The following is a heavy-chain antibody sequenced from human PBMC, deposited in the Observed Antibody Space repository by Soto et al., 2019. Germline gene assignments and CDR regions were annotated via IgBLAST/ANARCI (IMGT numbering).Heavy chain of an antibody. CDR3: AISIDYYDSSGPLGAFDI. J-gene: IGHJ3*02. V-gene: IGHV1-69*01. CDR2: IIPIFGTA. CDR1: GGTFSSYA. D-gene: IGHD3-22*01. Sequence: QVQLVQSGAEVKKPGSSVKVSCKASGGTFSSYAISWVRQAPGQGLEWMGGIIPIFGTANYAQKFQGRVTITADESTSTAYMELSSLRSEDTAVYYCAISIDYYDSSGPLGAFDIWGQGTMVTVSS.